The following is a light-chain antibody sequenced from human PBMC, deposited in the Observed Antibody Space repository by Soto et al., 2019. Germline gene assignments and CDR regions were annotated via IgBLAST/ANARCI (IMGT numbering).Light chain of an antibody. V-gene: IGKV4-1*01. CDR1: QSVLYSSNNKNY. J-gene: IGKJ4*01. CDR3: QQYYSKPLT. CDR2: WAS. Sequence: DIVMTQSPDSLAVSLGERATINCKSSQSVLYSSNNKNYLGWYQQKVGQPPKLLIYWASTRESGVPDRFSGSGSGTDFTLTISSLPAEDVEVYYCQQYYSKPLTFGGGTKVEIK.